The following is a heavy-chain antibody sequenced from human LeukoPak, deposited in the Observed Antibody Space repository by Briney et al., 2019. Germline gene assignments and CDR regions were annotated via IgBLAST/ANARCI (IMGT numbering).Heavy chain of an antibody. J-gene: IGHJ4*02. Sequence: SVKVSCKASGGTFSSYAISWVRQAPGQGLEWMGRIIPILGIANYAQKFQGRVTITADKSTSTAYMELSSLRSEDTAVYYCAASMTTVTSDFDYWGQGTLVTVSS. D-gene: IGHD4-17*01. CDR2: IIPILGIA. CDR1: GGTFSSYA. CDR3: AASMTTVTSDFDY. V-gene: IGHV1-69*04.